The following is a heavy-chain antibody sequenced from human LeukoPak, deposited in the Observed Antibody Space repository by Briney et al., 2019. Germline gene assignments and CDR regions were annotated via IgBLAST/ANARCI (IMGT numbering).Heavy chain of an antibody. CDR1: GFTFSSYA. D-gene: IGHD3-22*01. CDR2: ISGSGGST. Sequence: GGSLRLSCAASGFTFSSYAMSWVRQAPGKGLEWVSAISGSGGSTYYADSVKGRFTISRDNSKNTLYLQMNSLRAEDTAVYYCAKDIRYDSSGVRHFQHWGQGTLVTVSS. V-gene: IGHV3-23*01. J-gene: IGHJ1*01. CDR3: AKDIRYDSSGVRHFQH.